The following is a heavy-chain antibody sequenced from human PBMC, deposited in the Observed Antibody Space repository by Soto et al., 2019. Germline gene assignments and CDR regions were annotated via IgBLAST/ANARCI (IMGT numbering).Heavy chain of an antibody. D-gene: IGHD3-3*01. CDR2: ISAYNGNT. CDR3: ARGVEYYDFWSGYYARNYFDY. V-gene: IGHV1-18*01. CDR1: GYTFTSYG. Sequence: QVQLVQSGAEVKKPGASVKVSCKASGYTFTSYGISWVRQAPGQGLEWMGWISAYNGNTNYAQKLQGRVTMTTDTSTRTAYMELRSLRSDDTAVYYCARGVEYYDFWSGYYARNYFDYWGQGTLVTVSS. J-gene: IGHJ4*02.